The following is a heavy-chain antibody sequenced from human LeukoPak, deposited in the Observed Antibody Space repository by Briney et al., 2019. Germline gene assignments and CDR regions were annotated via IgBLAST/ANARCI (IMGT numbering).Heavy chain of an antibody. D-gene: IGHD5-18*01. CDR3: ARRGVTSTLDY. CDR2: ISSNGGST. CDR1: GFTFSSYA. V-gene: IGHV3-64*01. J-gene: IGHJ4*02. Sequence: GSLRLSCAASGFTFSSYAMHWVRQAPGKGLEYVSAISSNGGSTYYANSVKGRFTISRDNSKNTLYLQMGSLRAEDMAVYYCARRGVTSTLDYWGQGTLVTVSS.